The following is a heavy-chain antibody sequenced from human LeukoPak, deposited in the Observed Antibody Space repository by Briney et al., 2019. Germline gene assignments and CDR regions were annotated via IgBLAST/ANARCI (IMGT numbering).Heavy chain of an antibody. D-gene: IGHD3-22*01. Sequence: GGSLRLSCVGSGFIFSSYSMNWVRQAPGKGLEWLSYISSSGSTIYYADSVKGRFTISRDNAKNSLYLQMNSLRAEDTAVYYCARDYYDSSGCLDYWGQGTLVTVSS. V-gene: IGHV3-48*04. CDR1: GFIFSSYS. CDR3: ARDYYDSSGCLDY. J-gene: IGHJ4*02. CDR2: ISSSGSTI.